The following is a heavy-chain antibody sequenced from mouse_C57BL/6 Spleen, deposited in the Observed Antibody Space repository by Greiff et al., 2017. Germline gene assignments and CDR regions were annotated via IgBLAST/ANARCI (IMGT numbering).Heavy chain of an antibody. J-gene: IGHJ2*01. Sequence: EVQLQQSGPELVKPGASVKIPCKASGYTFTDYNMDWVKQSHGKSLEWIGDINPNNGGTIYNQKFKGKATLTVDKSSSTAYMELRSLTSEDTAVYYCARSLYYYGSSPVYFDYWGQGTTLTVSS. V-gene: IGHV1-18*01. CDR3: ARSLYYYGSSPVYFDY. CDR2: INPNNGGT. CDR1: GYTFTDYN. D-gene: IGHD1-1*01.